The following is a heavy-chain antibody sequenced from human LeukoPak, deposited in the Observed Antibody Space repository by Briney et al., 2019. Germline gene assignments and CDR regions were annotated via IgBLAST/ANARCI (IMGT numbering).Heavy chain of an antibody. CDR3: ARVEYYDFLTAFDL. CDR1: GFAFSGYS. V-gene: IGHV3-48*01. Sequence: GGSLRLSCVASGFAFSGYSMNWVRQAPGKGLEWISYISAESHTIYYEDSVKGRFTISRDNDKDSLFLQMNSLRAEDTAVYYCARVEYYDFLTAFDLWGQGTLITVSS. CDR2: ISAESHTI. J-gene: IGHJ4*02. D-gene: IGHD3-9*01.